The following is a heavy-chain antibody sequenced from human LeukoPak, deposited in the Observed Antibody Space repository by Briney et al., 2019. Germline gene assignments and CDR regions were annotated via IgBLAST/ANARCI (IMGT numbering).Heavy chain of an antibody. CDR3: AKDDSYYDYVWGSYRSSPFY. J-gene: IGHJ4*02. Sequence: PGGSLRLSCAASGFTFSSYAMSWVRQAPGKGLEWDSAISGSGGSTYYADSVKGRFTISRDNSKNTLYLQMNSLRAEDTAVYYCAKDDSYYDYVWGSYRSSPFYWGQGTLVTVSS. V-gene: IGHV3-23*01. CDR2: ISGSGGST. D-gene: IGHD3-16*02. CDR1: GFTFSSYA.